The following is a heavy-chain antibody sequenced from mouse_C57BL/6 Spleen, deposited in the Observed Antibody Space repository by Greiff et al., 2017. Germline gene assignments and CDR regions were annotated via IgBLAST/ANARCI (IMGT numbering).Heavy chain of an antibody. CDR1: GYTFTDYN. CDR2: INPNNGGT. D-gene: IGHD1-1*01. V-gene: IGHV1-22*01. Sequence: VQLQQSGPELVKPGASVKMSCKASGYTFTDYNMHWVKQSHGKSLEWIGYINPNNGGTSYNQKFKGKATLTVNKSSSTAYMELRSLTSEDSAVYYCARPRYYGSSYEFAYWGQGTLVTVSA. J-gene: IGHJ3*01. CDR3: ARPRYYGSSYEFAY.